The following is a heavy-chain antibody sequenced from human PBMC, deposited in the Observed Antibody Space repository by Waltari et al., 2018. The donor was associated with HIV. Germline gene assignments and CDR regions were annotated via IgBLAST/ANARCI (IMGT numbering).Heavy chain of an antibody. CDR2: RKQDGSGK. CDR3: ASRYYDSSEDY. D-gene: IGHD3-22*01. J-gene: IGHJ4*02. Sequence: EVQLVESGGGLVQPGGSLRLSCAASGFTFSSYWMSWVRQAPGKGWEWVANRKQDGSGKYYVDSVKGLFTISRENAKNSLYLQMNSLRAEDTAVYYCASRYYDSSEDYWGQGTLVTVSS. CDR1: GFTFSSYW. V-gene: IGHV3-7*01.